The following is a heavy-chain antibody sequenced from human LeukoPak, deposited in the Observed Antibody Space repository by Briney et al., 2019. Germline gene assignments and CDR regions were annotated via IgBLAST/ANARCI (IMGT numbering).Heavy chain of an antibody. V-gene: IGHV3-30*18. D-gene: IGHD3-16*01. J-gene: IGHJ4*02. Sequence: GGSLRLSCAASGFTFSSYGMHGVGQAPGKGLEWVAVISYDGSNKYYADSVKGRFTTSRDNSKYTLYLQMNSLRAEDTAVYYCAKDVGMSTGEDYWGQGTLVTVSS. CDR3: AKDVGMSTGEDY. CDR1: GFTFSSYG. CDR2: ISYDGSNK.